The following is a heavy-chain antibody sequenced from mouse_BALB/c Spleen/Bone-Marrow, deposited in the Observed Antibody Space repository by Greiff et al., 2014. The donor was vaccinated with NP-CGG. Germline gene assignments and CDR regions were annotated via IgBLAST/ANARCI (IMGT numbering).Heavy chain of an antibody. CDR1: GFSLTLYG. CDR3: ARHERGYPYAMDY. J-gene: IGHJ4*01. V-gene: IGHV2-6-2*01. D-gene: IGHD2-2*01. CDR2: IWSDGTT. Sequence: VHLVESGPDLVAPSQSLSITCTVSGFSLTLYGVHWVRQSPGKGLEWLVVIWSDGTTTYNSALKSRLSISKDNSKSQVFLKLNSLQTDDTAVYYCARHERGYPYAMDYWGQGTSVTVSS.